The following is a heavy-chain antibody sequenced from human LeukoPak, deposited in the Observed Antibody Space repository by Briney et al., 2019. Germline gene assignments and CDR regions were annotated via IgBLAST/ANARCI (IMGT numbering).Heavy chain of an antibody. V-gene: IGHV1-46*01. Sequence: GASVKVSCKASGYTFTSYYMHWVRQAPGQGLEWMGIINPSGGSTSYAQKFQGRVTMTRDTSTSTVYMELSSLRSEDTAVYYCARDTHRYCTNGVRYKGTDNWFDPWGQGTLVTVSS. J-gene: IGHJ5*02. CDR1: GYTFTSYY. D-gene: IGHD2-8*01. CDR3: ARDTHRYCTNGVRYKGTDNWFDP. CDR2: INPSGGST.